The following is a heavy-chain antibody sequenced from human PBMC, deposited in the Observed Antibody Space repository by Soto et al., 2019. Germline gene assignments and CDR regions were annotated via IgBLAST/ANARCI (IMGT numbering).Heavy chain of an antibody. Sequence: SQTLSLTCAISGDSVSSNSAAWHWIRQSPSRGLEWLGRTYYRSKWYNDYAVSVKSRITLNPDTSKNQFPLQLNSVTPEDTAIYYCARESYGMDVWGPGTTVTVSS. CDR1: GDSVSSNSAA. CDR3: ARESYGMDV. J-gene: IGHJ6*02. CDR2: TYYRSKWYN. V-gene: IGHV6-1*01.